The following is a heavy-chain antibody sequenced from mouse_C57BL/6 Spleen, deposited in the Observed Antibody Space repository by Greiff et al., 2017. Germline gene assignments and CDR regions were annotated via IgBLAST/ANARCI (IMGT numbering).Heavy chain of an antibody. CDR1: GYTFTSYG. CDR3: ASLVFAY. D-gene: IGHD2-2*01. CDR2: IYPRSGNT. J-gene: IGHJ3*01. V-gene: IGHV1-81*01. Sequence: QVQLKESGAELARPGASVKLSCKASGYTFTSYGISWVKQRTGQGLEWIGEIYPRSGNTYYNEKFKGKATLTADKSSSTAYMELRSLTSEDSAVYFCASLVFAYWGQGTLVTVSA.